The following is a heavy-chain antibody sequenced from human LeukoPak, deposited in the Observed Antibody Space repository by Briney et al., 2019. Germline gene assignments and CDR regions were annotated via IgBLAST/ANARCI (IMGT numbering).Heavy chain of an antibody. CDR1: GGTFSSYA. Sequence: GASVKVSCKASGGTFSSYAISWVRQAPGQGLEWMGWISAYNGNTNYAQKLQGRVTMTTDTSTSTAYMELRSLRSDDTAVYYCARDLPDHGYGDYERKRNDAFDIWGQGTMVTVSS. J-gene: IGHJ3*02. D-gene: IGHD4-17*01. CDR3: ARDLPDHGYGDYERKRNDAFDI. CDR2: ISAYNGNT. V-gene: IGHV1-18*01.